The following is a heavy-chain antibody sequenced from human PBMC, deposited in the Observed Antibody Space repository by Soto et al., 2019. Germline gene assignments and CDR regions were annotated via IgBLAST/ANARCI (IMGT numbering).Heavy chain of an antibody. D-gene: IGHD6-25*01. V-gene: IGHV3-33*01. CDR3: ARDLAAYYYYRMDV. CDR2: IWYDGSNK. Sequence: PGGSLRLSCAASGFTFSSYGMHWVRQAPGKGLEWVAVIWYDGSNKYYADSVKGRFTISRDNSKNTLYLQMNSLRAEDTAVYYCARDLAAYYYYRMDVWGQGTTVTVYS. J-gene: IGHJ6*02. CDR1: GFTFSSYG.